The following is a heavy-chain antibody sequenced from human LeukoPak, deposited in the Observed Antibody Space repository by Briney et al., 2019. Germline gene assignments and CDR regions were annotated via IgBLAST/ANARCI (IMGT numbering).Heavy chain of an antibody. CDR3: ARDYYDSSGFEY. D-gene: IGHD3-22*01. Sequence: GGSLRLSCAASGFTFDDYGMSWVRQAPGKGLEWVSGINWNGGSTGYADSVKGRFTISRDNAKNSLYLQMNSLRAEDTAVYYCARDYYDSSGFEYWGQGTLVTVSS. J-gene: IGHJ4*02. V-gene: IGHV3-20*04. CDR1: GFTFDDYG. CDR2: INWNGGST.